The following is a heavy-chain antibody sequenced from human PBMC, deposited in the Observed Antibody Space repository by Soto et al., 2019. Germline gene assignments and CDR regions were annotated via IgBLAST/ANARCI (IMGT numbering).Heavy chain of an antibody. D-gene: IGHD6-6*01. V-gene: IGHV3-30*18. CDR3: EKVSLGIRGSTWPVKGGFDY. J-gene: IGHJ4*02. CDR2: ISYDGSNK. CDR1: EFTFSSYC. Sequence: GGSLRLSCVASEFTFSSYCIHWVRQAPCKGLEWVAVISYDGSNKYYADSVKGRFTISRDNSKNTLYLQMSSLRAEDRAVYDWEKVSLGIRGSTWPVKGGFDYWGQGTLIAVSS.